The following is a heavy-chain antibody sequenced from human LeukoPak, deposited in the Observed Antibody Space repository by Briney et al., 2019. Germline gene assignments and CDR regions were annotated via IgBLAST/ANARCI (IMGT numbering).Heavy chain of an antibody. D-gene: IGHD4-23*01. Sequence: GRSLRLSCAASGFTFDDYAMHWVWQAPGKGLEWVSGISWNSGSIGYADSVKGRFTISRDNAKNSLYLQMNSLRAEDMALYYCAKARSYGGNSAFDYWGQGTLVTVSS. CDR2: ISWNSGSI. CDR1: GFTFDDYA. J-gene: IGHJ4*02. CDR3: AKARSYGGNSAFDY. V-gene: IGHV3-9*03.